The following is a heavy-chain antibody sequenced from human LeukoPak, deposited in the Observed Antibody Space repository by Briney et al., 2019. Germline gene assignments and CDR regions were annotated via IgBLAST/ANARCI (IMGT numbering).Heavy chain of an antibody. CDR3: AKRYGDPFGFDY. CDR2: ISGSGGST. CDR1: GFTFSSYA. D-gene: IGHD4-17*01. Sequence: GGSLRLSCAASGFTFSSYAMSWVRQAPGKGLEWVSAISGSGGSTYYADSVKGRFTISRDNSKNTLYPQMNSLRAEDTAVYYCAKRYGDPFGFDYWGQGTLVTVSS. J-gene: IGHJ4*02. V-gene: IGHV3-23*01.